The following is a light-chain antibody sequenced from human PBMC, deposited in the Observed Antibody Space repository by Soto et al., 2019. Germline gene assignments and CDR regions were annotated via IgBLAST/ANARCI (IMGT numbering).Light chain of an antibody. CDR3: LQDYSYPRT. J-gene: IGKJ1*01. Sequence: AIQMTQSPSSLSASVGDRVTITCRASQGIRNYLGWYQQKPGKAPKLLIYAASSLQSGVPPRFSGSGSGTDFTLTISSLQPEDFATYYCLQDYSYPRTFGQGTKVEIK. V-gene: IGKV1-6*01. CDR2: AAS. CDR1: QGIRNY.